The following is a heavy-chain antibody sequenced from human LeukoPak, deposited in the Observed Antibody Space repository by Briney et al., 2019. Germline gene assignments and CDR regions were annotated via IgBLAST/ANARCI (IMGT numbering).Heavy chain of an antibody. CDR1: GGTFSSYA. Sequence: GASVKVSCTASGGTFSSYAIGWVRQAPGQGLEWMGRIIPIFGIANYAQKFQGRVTITADKSTSTAYMELSSLRSEDTAVYYCAGLVVVAATTDFDYWGQGTLVTVSS. D-gene: IGHD2-15*01. CDR2: IIPIFGIA. J-gene: IGHJ4*02. CDR3: AGLVVVAATTDFDY. V-gene: IGHV1-69*04.